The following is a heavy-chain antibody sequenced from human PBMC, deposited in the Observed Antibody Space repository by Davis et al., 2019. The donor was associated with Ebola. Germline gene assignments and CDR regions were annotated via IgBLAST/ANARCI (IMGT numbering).Heavy chain of an antibody. CDR3: SAAAGGSDY. J-gene: IGHJ4*02. CDR1: GFTFSSYW. V-gene: IGHV3-7*03. CDR2: IKQDGSEK. D-gene: IGHD6-13*01. Sequence: GGSLRLSCAASGFTFSSYWMSWVRQAPGKGLEWVANIKQDGSEKYYVDSVKGRFTISRDNAKNTLYLQMNSLRAEDTAVYYCSAAAGGSDYWGQGTLVTVSS.